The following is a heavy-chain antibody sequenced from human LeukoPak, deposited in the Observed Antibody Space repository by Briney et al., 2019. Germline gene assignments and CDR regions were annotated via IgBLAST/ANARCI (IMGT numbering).Heavy chain of an antibody. CDR3: AKDMVSNVDTGR. D-gene: IGHD5-18*01. CDR1: GFTFDDYA. CDR2: ISGDGGST. J-gene: IGHJ4*02. Sequence: GGSLRLSCAASGFTFDDYAMHWVRHAPGKGLEWVWLISGDGGSTYYADSVKGRFTISRDNSKNSLYLQINSMRTEDTAFYYCAKDMVSNVDTGRGGQGTLVTVSS. V-gene: IGHV3-43*02.